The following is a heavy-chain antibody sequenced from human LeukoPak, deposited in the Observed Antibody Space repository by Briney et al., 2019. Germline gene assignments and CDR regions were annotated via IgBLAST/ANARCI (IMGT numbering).Heavy chain of an antibody. J-gene: IGHJ4*02. D-gene: IGHD6-19*01. V-gene: IGHV3-66*01. CDR1: GFTFSSYE. CDR3: AREVRTRVAVVPYYFDY. Sequence: PGGSLRLSCAASGFTFSSYEMNWVRQAPGKGLEWVSVIYSGGSTYYADSVKGRFTISRDNSKNTLYLQMNSLRAEDTAVYYCAREVRTRVAVVPYYFDYWGQGTLVTVSS. CDR2: IYSGGST.